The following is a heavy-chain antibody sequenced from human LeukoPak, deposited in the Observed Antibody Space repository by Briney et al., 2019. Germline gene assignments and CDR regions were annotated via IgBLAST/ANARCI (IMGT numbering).Heavy chain of an antibody. CDR2: ISYDGSNK. Sequence: GGSLRLSCAASGFTFSSYWMSWVRQAPGKGLEWVAVISYDGSNKYYADSVKGRFTISRDNSKNTLYLQMNSLRAEDTAVYYCAKDLDFGGSGSYYNGDDIWGQGTMVTVSS. J-gene: IGHJ3*02. D-gene: IGHD3-10*01. V-gene: IGHV3-30*18. CDR3: AKDLDFGGSGSYYNGDDI. CDR1: GFTFSSYW.